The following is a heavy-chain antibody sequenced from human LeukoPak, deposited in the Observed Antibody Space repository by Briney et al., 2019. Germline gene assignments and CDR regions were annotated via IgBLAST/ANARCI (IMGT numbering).Heavy chain of an antibody. Sequence: GASVKVSCKASGYTFTSYGISWVRQAPGQGLEWMGGIIPIFGTANYAQKFQDRVTITADESTSTAYMELSSLRSEDTAVYYCARGDDFDYWGQGTLVTVSS. CDR1: GYTFTSYG. D-gene: IGHD3-10*01. CDR2: IIPIFGTA. J-gene: IGHJ4*02. CDR3: ARGDDFDY. V-gene: IGHV1-69*13.